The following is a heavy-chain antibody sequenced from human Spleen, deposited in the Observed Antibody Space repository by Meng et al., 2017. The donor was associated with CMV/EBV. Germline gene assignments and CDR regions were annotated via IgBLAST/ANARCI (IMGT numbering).Heavy chain of an antibody. CDR1: GFIFSDYY. Sequence: PSGFIFSDYYMAWIRQAPGKGLEWVSYIGNSGTSMYHAESVKGRFTISRDNAKTSLYLQMNSLRDEDTAVYYCGRLSKSYYHGVDVWGQGTTVTVSS. J-gene: IGHJ6*02. CDR3: GRLSKSYYHGVDV. V-gene: IGHV3-11*04. CDR2: IGNSGTSM.